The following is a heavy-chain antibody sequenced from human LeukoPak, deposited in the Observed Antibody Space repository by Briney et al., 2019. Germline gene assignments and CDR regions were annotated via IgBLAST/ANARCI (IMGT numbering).Heavy chain of an antibody. CDR3: AREKYGSDATKLNWFDP. D-gene: IGHD3-10*01. V-gene: IGHV3-11*01. Sequence: TGGSLRLSCAASGFTFSDYYKSWIRQAPGKGLEWVSYISSSGSTIYYADSVKGRFTISRDNAKNSLYLQMNSLRAEDTAVYYCAREKYGSDATKLNWFDPWGQGTLVTVSS. J-gene: IGHJ5*02. CDR1: GFTFSDYY. CDR2: ISSSGSTI.